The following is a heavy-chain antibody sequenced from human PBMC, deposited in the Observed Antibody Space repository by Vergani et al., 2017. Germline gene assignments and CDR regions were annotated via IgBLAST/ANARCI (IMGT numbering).Heavy chain of an antibody. V-gene: IGHV4-59*01. CDR2: IYFSGRT. Sequence: QVQLQESGPGLVKPSETLSLTCTVSGGSISSYYWSWIRQPQGTGLEWIGYIYFSGRTNYNPSLKSRVTISVDTSKTQFSLKLSSVTAADTALYYCARGATRDYDNYMDVWGKGTTVTVSS. CDR3: ARGATRDYDNYMDV. D-gene: IGHD2-15*01. CDR1: GGSISSYY. J-gene: IGHJ6*03.